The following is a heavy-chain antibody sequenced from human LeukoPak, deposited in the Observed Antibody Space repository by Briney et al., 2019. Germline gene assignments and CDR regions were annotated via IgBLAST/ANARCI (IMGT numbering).Heavy chain of an antibody. J-gene: IGHJ4*02. Sequence: PGGSLRLSCAASGFTFSIYAVNWVRQAPGKGLEWVSVISGSGDITYYADSVKGRFTISRDNSKNTLYLQMNSLRAEDTAVYYCAKATYSSGWNLYFDYWGQGTLVTVSS. CDR1: GFTFSIYA. CDR2: ISGSGDIT. V-gene: IGHV3-23*01. D-gene: IGHD6-25*01. CDR3: AKATYSSGWNLYFDY.